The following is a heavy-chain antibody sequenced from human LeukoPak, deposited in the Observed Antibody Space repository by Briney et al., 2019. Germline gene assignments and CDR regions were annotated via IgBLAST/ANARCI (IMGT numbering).Heavy chain of an antibody. CDR2: IYSDGST. CDR1: GFTVSSNY. J-gene: IGHJ6*02. CDR3: VRPKHSSTSWLHYGMDV. D-gene: IGHD2-2*01. V-gene: IGHV3-66*04. Sequence: GRSLRLSCAASGFTVSSNYLSWVRQAPGKGLEWVSLIYSDGSTYYADSVRGRFTISRDNSKNTVYLQMNSLRAEDTAVFYCVRPKHSSTSWLHYGMDVWGQGTTVTVSS.